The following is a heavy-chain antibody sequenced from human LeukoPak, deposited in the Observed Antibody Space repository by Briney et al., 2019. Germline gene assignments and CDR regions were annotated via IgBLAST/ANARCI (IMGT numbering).Heavy chain of an antibody. CDR3: ATSDTVSTYNWFDP. CDR2: IRYSGST. V-gene: IGHV4-39*01. Sequence: SETLSLTCNVSGGSISSNTYFWGWIRRPPGKGLEWIGSIRYSGSTYYNPSLKSRVTISVDTSNNQFSLHLTSLTAADTAVYYCATSDTVSTYNWFDPWGLGTLATVS. D-gene: IGHD5/OR15-5a*01. CDR1: GGSISSNTYF. J-gene: IGHJ5*02.